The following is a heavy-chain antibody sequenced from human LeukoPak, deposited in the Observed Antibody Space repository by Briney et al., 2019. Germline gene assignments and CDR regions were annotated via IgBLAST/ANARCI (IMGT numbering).Heavy chain of an antibody. J-gene: IGHJ4*02. Sequence: GGSLRLSCAASGFTFNNYNMNWVRQAPGKGLEWVSSISTGSSYICYADSVKGRFTISRDNAKNSLYLQMNSLRAEDTAVYYCARLFGGVTTFDYWGQGALVTVSS. CDR1: GFTFNNYN. CDR3: ARLFGGVTTFDY. D-gene: IGHD2-8*02. V-gene: IGHV3-21*01. CDR2: ISTGSSYI.